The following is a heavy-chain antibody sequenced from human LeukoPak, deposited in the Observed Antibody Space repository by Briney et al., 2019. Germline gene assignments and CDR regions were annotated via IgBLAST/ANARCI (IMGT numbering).Heavy chain of an antibody. J-gene: IGHJ4*02. CDR2: IRYDGSNK. CDR3: AKDFFVDPRSPGFDY. Sequence: GGSLRLSCAASGFTFSSYGMHWVRQAPGKGLEWVAFIRYDGSNKYYADSVKGRFTISRDNSKNTLYLQMNSLRAEDTAVHYCAKDFFVDPRSPGFDYWGQGTLVTVSS. D-gene: IGHD3/OR15-3a*01. V-gene: IGHV3-30*02. CDR1: GFTFSSYG.